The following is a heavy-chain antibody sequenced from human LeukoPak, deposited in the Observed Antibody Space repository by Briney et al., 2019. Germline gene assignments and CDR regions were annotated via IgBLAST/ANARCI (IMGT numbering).Heavy chain of an antibody. CDR2: ISGSGGST. J-gene: IGHJ4*02. CDR1: RCSLNNYA. V-gene: IGHV3-23*01. Sequence: GWSVTLSCPASRCSLNNYAMSWLRQAPGKALEWVAAISGSGGSTYYADSVKGRLTISRDNSKNTLYLQMNSLRAEDTAVYCCAKDQWVDATAIYWGQGTLVTVSS. D-gene: IGHD1-26*01. CDR3: AKDQWVDATAIY.